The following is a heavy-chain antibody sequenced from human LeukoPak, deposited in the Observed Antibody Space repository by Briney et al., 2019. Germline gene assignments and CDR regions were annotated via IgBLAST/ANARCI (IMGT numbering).Heavy chain of an antibody. CDR2: IYYSGST. CDR3: ARVRDESWSDY. Sequence: SETLPLTCTVSGGSISSGGYYWSWIRQHPGKGLEWIGYIYYSGSTYYNPSLKSRVTISVDTSKNQFSLKLSSVTAADTAVYYCARVRDESWSDYWGQGTLVTVSS. CDR1: GGSISSGGYY. J-gene: IGHJ4*02. V-gene: IGHV4-31*03. D-gene: IGHD3-3*01.